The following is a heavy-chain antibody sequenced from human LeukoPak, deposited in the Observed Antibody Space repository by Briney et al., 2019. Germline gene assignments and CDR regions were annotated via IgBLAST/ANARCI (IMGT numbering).Heavy chain of an antibody. J-gene: IGHJ3*02. CDR2: IYYSGGT. Sequence: SETLSLTCTVSGGSISSSSYYWGWIRQPPGKGLEWIGSIYYSGGTYYNPSLKSRVTISVDTSKNQFSLKLSSVTAADTAVYYCARHVVVTPGAFDIWGQGTMVTVSS. CDR3: ARHVVVTPGAFDI. CDR1: GGSISSSSYY. V-gene: IGHV4-39*01. D-gene: IGHD3-22*01.